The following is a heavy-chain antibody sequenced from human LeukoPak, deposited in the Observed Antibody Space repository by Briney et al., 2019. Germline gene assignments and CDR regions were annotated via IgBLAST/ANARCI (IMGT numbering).Heavy chain of an antibody. J-gene: IGHJ4*02. CDR3: ARHSRIAARPGYFDY. V-gene: IGHV5-51*01. CDR1: GYRFTSYW. Sequence: GESLKISCKGSGYRFTSYWIGWVRQMPGKGLEWMGIIYPGDSDTRYSPSFQGQVTISADKSISTAYLQWSSLKAPDTAMYYCARHSRIAARPGYFDYWGQGTLVTVSS. CDR2: IYPGDSDT. D-gene: IGHD6-6*01.